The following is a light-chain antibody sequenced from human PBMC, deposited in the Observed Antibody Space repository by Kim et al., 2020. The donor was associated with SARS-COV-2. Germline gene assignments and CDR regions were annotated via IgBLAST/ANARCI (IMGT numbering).Light chain of an antibody. CDR3: QAWDSSTAV. CDR1: KLGDKH. J-gene: IGLJ3*02. V-gene: IGLV3-1*01. Sequence: SYELTQQPSVSVSPGQTASITCSGHKLGDKHAYWYQQKPGQSPVLVIYQDIKRPSGIPERFSGPNSGNTVTLTISGTQSMDEADYYCQAWDSSTAVFGGG. CDR2: QDI.